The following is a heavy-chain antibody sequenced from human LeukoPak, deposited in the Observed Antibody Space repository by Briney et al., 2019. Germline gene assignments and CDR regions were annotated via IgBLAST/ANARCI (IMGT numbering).Heavy chain of an antibody. J-gene: IGHJ4*02. V-gene: IGHV3-64*01. D-gene: IGHD5-12*01. Sequence: GGSLRLSCAASGFTFSSYAMHWVRQAPGKGLEYVSAISSNGGSTYYANSVKGRFTISRDNSKHTLYLQMGSLRAEDMAVYYCASLSGYTDYWGQGTLVTVSS. CDR1: GFTFSSYA. CDR2: ISSNGGST. CDR3: ASLSGYTDY.